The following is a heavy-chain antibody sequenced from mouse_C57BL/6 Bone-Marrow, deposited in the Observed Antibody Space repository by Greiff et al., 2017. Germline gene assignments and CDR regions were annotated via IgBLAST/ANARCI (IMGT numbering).Heavy chain of an antibody. CDR1: GYTFTSYW. J-gene: IGHJ4*01. V-gene: IGHV1-5*01. CDR2: IYPGNSDT. Sequence: EVQLQQSGTVLARPGASVKMSCKTSGYTFTSYWMHWVKQRPGQGLEWIGAIYPGNSDTSYNQKFKGKAKLTAVTSASPAYMELSSLTNEDSAVYYCTRRSNWDYAMDYWGQGTSVTVSS. D-gene: IGHD4-1*01. CDR3: TRRSNWDYAMDY.